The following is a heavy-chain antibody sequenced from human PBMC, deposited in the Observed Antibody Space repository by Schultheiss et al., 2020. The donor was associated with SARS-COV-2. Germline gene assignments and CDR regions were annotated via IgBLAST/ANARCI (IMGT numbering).Heavy chain of an antibody. V-gene: IGHV3-48*04. CDR1: GFTFSSYW. CDR3: ARQPLECSGGSCYFGTYGMDV. D-gene: IGHD2-15*01. Sequence: GGSLRLSCAASGFTFSSYWMSWVRQAPGKGLEWVSYISSSGSTIYYADSVKGRFTISRDNAKNSLYLQMNSLRAEDTAVYYCARQPLECSGGSCYFGTYGMDVWGQGTTVTVSS. CDR2: ISSSGSTI. J-gene: IGHJ6*02.